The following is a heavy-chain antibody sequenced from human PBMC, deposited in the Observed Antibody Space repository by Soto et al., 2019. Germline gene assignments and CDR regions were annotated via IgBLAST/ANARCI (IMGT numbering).Heavy chain of an antibody. Sequence: QVQLQESGPGLVKPSGTLSLTCAVSGASIRSNNWWSWVRQPPGKGLEWIGEIFHSGSTNNNPSLKTRLTISVDKSKNQFSLKLSSVTAADTAVYYCASVYSGSYSDSWGRGTLVTVSS. V-gene: IGHV4-4*02. CDR2: IFHSGST. CDR1: GASIRSNNW. J-gene: IGHJ4*02. D-gene: IGHD1-26*01. CDR3: ASVYSGSYSDS.